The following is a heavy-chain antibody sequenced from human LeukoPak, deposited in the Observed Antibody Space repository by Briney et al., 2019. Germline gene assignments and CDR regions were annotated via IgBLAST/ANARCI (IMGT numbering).Heavy chain of an antibody. V-gene: IGHV3-30*04. CDR3: ASGDTAMVTDY. J-gene: IGHJ4*02. CDR1: GFTFSSYA. D-gene: IGHD5-18*01. CDR2: ISYDGSNK. Sequence: GGSLRLSCAASGFTFSSYAMHWVRQAPGKGLEWVAVISYDGSNKYYADSVKGRFTISRDNSKNTLYLQMNSPRAEDTAVYYCASGDTAMVTDYWGQGTLVTVSS.